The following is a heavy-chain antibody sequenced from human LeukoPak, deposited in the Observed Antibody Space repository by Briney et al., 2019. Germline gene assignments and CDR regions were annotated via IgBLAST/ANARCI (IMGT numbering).Heavy chain of an antibody. D-gene: IGHD6-13*01. V-gene: IGHV4-39*01. J-gene: IGHJ4*02. Sequence: SETLSLTCTVSGGSISRSSYYWGWIRQPPGKGLEWIGNIFHSGSTFYNPSLKSPVTLSVDTSTNQFSLKLSSVTAADTAVYYCARRDSWHFDFWGRGTLVTVSS. CDR2: IFHSGST. CDR3: ARRDSWHFDF. CDR1: GGSISRSSYY.